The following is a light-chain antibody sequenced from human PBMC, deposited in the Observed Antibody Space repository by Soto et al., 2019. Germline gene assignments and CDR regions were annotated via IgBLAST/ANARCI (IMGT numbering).Light chain of an antibody. CDR3: SSYTSSSTVV. J-gene: IGLJ2*01. V-gene: IGLV2-14*01. CDR2: DVS. Sequence: QSALTQPASVSGSPGQSITISCTGTSSDVGGYNYVSWYQQHPGKDPKLMIYDVSNRPSGVSNRFSGSKSGNTASLTISGLQAEDEADYYFSSYTSSSTVVFGGGTKLTVL. CDR1: SSDVGGYNY.